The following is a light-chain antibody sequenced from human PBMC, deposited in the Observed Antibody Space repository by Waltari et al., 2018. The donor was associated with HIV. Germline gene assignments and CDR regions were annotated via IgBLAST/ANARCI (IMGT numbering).Light chain of an antibody. CDR1: QDISNY. CDR3: QQYDNLPLT. V-gene: IGKV1-33*01. Sequence: DIQMTQSPSSLSASVGDRVTITCQASQDISNYLNWYQQKPGKAPKLLIYDASNLETGVPSSFSGSGSGTDFTFTISSLQPEDIATYYCQQYDNLPLTFGGGPRWRSN. CDR2: DAS. J-gene: IGKJ4*01.